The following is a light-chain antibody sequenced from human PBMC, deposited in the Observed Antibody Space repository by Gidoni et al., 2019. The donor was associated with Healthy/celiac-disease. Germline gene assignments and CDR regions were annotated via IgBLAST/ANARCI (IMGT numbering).Light chain of an antibody. Sequence: DIQMTQSPSSLSASVGDRVTITCRASQSISSYSNWYQQKPGKAPSLQSGVPSRFSGSGSGTDFTLTISSLQPEDFATYYCQQSYSTPRTFGQGTKVEIK. CDR3: QQSYSTPRT. CDR1: QSISSY. J-gene: IGKJ1*01. V-gene: IGKV1-39*01.